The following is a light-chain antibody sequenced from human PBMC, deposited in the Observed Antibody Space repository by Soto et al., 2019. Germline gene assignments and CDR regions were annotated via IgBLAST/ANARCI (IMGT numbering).Light chain of an antibody. J-gene: IGKJ3*01. V-gene: IGKV1-27*01. CDR1: QGIYNY. CDR2: AAS. CDR3: QKCNSAPFT. Sequence: DTQMTQSPSSLSASVGDRVTITGRASQGIYNYFAWYQQKPGKVPKRLIYAASRLVSGVHSRFRGSGSGTDFTLTISILQPEDVAKYYCQKCNSAPFTFGPATKVHIQ.